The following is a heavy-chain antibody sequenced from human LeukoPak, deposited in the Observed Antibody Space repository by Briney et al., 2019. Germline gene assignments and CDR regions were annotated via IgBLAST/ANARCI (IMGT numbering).Heavy chain of an antibody. Sequence: GGSLRLSCAVSGFTFDDYAMRWVRQAPGKGLEWVSGISWNSGSIGYADSVKGRFTITRDNAKNPLYLQMNSLRDEDTALYYCAKGFSVGTTTSSDYWGQGTLVTVSS. CDR3: AKGFSVGTTTSSDY. J-gene: IGHJ4*02. CDR1: GFTFDDYA. CDR2: ISWNSGSI. D-gene: IGHD1-26*01. V-gene: IGHV3-9*01.